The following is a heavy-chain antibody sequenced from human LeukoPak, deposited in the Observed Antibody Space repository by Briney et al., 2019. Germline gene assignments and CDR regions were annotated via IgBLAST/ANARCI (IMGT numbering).Heavy chain of an antibody. CDR1: GGSFSGYY. Sequence: PSETLSLTCAVYGGSFSGYYWSWIRQPPGKGLEWIGEINHSGSTNYNPSLKSRVTISVDTSKNQFSLKLSSVTAADTAVYYRARVSHDGHHDYWGQGTLVTVSS. V-gene: IGHV4-34*01. CDR2: INHSGST. D-gene: IGHD3-3*01. CDR3: ARVSHDGHHDY. J-gene: IGHJ4*02.